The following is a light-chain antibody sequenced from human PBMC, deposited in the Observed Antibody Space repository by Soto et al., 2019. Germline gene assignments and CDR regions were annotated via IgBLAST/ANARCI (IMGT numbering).Light chain of an antibody. CDR1: QSVSSN. V-gene: IGKV3-15*01. Sequence: EIVMTQSPATLSVSPGERATLSCRASQSVSSNLDWYQQKPGQAPRLLIYGASTRANGIPARFSGSGSGTEFTLTISSLQSEDFAVYYCQQYNNWPPWTFGQGTKVEIK. CDR3: QQYNNWPPWT. J-gene: IGKJ1*01. CDR2: GAS.